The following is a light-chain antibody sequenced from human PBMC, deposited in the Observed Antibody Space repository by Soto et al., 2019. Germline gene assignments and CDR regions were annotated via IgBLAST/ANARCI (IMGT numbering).Light chain of an antibody. CDR1: SSDVGAYKY. V-gene: IGLV2-8*01. CDR2: EVT. CDR3: ASYGGIDGGV. Sequence: QSALTQPPSASGSPGQSVTISCTGTSSDVGAYKYVSWYQQYPGKAPKLMIYEVTKRPSGVPDRFSGSKSGNTASPPVAGLLAEVEGDYYCASYGGIDGGVLGGGTKVAVL. J-gene: IGLJ3*02.